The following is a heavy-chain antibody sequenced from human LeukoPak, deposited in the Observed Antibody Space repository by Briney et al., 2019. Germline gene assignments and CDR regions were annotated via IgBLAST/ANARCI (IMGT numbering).Heavy chain of an antibody. D-gene: IGHD2-15*01. CDR3: AKRACSGGSCYLLLNYFDY. V-gene: IGHV3-23*01. CDR2: ISGSGGST. J-gene: IGHJ4*02. CDR1: GFTFSSYA. Sequence: PGGSLRLSCAASGFTFSSYAMSWVRQAPGKGLEWVSAISGSGGSTYYADSVKGRFTISRDNSKNTLYLQMNSLRAEDTAVYYCAKRACSGGSCYLLLNYFDYWGQGTLVTVSS.